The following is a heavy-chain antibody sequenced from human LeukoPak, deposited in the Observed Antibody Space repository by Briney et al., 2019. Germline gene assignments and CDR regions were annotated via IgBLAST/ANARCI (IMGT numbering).Heavy chain of an antibody. CDR3: ARGDHDYGDYAGYYYYYGMDV. Sequence: PGGSLRLSCAASGFTFSSYAMSWVRQAPGKGLEWVSAISGSGGSTYYADSVKGRFTISRDNSKNTLYLQMNSLRAEDTAVYYCARGDHDYGDYAGYYYYYGMDVWGQGTTVTVSS. V-gene: IGHV3-23*01. J-gene: IGHJ6*02. D-gene: IGHD4-17*01. CDR2: ISGSGGST. CDR1: GFTFSSYA.